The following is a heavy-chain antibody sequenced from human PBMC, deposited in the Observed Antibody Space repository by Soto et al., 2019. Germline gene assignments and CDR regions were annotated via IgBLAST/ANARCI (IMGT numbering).Heavy chain of an antibody. V-gene: IGHV1-69*06. CDR1: GGTFSSYA. Sequence: SVKVSCKASGGTFSSYAISWVRQAPGQGLEWMGGIIPIFGTANYAQKFQGRVTITADKSTSTAYMELSSLRSEDTAVYYCASGPAYCSSTSCYFDPWGQGTLVTVSS. CDR2: IIPIFGTA. CDR3: ASGPAYCSSTSCYFDP. J-gene: IGHJ5*02. D-gene: IGHD2-2*01.